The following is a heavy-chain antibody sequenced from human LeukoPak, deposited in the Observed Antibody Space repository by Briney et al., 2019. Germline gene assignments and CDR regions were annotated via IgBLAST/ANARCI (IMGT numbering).Heavy chain of an antibody. Sequence: SETLSLTCAVYGGSFSGYYWSWIRQPPGKGLEWIGEINHSGSTNYNPSLKSRVTISVDTSKNQFSLKLSSVTAADTAVYYCARYYYYGMDVWGQGTTVTVSS. CDR1: GGSFSGYY. CDR3: ARYYYYGMDV. V-gene: IGHV4-34*01. CDR2: INHSGST. J-gene: IGHJ6*02.